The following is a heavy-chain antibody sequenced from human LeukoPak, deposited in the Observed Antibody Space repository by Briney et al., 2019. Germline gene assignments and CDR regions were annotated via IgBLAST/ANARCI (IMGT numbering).Heavy chain of an antibody. CDR1: GYSISNNYY. D-gene: IGHD3-10*01. CDR2: LYHSDSA. Sequence: SETLSLTCAVSGYSISNNYYWVWIRQPPGRGLEWIGSLYHSDSAYYNTSLRSRVSMSVDTSKNQFSLKLSSVTAADTAVYYCARDRRGDWFGPWGQGTLVTVSS. V-gene: IGHV4-38-2*02. J-gene: IGHJ5*02. CDR3: ARDRRGDWFGP.